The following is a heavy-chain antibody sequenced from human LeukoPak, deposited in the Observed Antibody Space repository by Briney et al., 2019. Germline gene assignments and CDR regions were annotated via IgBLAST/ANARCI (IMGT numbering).Heavy chain of an antibody. V-gene: IGHV3-73*01. CDR2: ITSKAYNYAT. Sequence: PGGSLRLSCAASGFTFSGSHMHWVRQASGKGLEWIGRITSKAYNYATTYAASVKGRFTISRDDSKNTAYLQINSLKTEDTAVYYCTAGATNGWYQENWGQGTLVTVSS. CDR1: GFTFSGSH. D-gene: IGHD6-19*01. J-gene: IGHJ4*02. CDR3: TAGATNGWYQEN.